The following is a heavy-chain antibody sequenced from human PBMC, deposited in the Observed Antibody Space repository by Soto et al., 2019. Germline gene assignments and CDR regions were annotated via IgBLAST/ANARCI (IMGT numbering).Heavy chain of an antibody. CDR2: IHHSGST. Sequence: QVHLQESGPGLVKSSGTLSLTCAVSGDSISSNNWWTWVRHPPGKGLEWIGEIHHSGSTNYNPSLESRVAIAIGKSDNHLSLKGNSVTAADTAVYYCARSRMGGQAPWWIDSWGQGTLVTVSS. CDR1: GDSISSNNW. CDR3: ARSRMGGQAPWWIDS. J-gene: IGHJ5*01. V-gene: IGHV4-4*02. D-gene: IGHD2-15*01.